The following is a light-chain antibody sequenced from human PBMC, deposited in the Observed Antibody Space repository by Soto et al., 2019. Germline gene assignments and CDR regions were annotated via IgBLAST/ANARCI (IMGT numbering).Light chain of an antibody. V-gene: IGLV1-47*01. CDR1: SSNIGSDY. CDR3: AAWDDSLSDWV. Sequence: QSVLTQPPSASGTPGQSVTISCSGSSSNIGSDYVYWYQQLPGTAPKLLIYRNDQRPSGVPDRFSGSKSGTSASLAISGLRSEDEADYYCAAWDDSLSDWVFGGGALLTVL. J-gene: IGLJ3*02. CDR2: RND.